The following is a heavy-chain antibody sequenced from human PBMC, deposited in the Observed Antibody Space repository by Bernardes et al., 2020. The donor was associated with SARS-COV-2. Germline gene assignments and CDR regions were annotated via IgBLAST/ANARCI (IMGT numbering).Heavy chain of an antibody. J-gene: IGHJ5*02. CDR2: IYSSGST. V-gene: IGHV4-59*11. D-gene: IGHD1-26*01. CDR1: GGSISSHY. Sequence: SETLSLTCTVSGGSISSHYWSWFRQPPGQGLEWIGYIYSSGSTNYNPSLKSRVIISVDTSKNQFSLKLNSMTPADTAVYYCARRGHTGTYFGDWFDPWGQGTLVTVSS. CDR3: ARRGHTGTYFGDWFDP.